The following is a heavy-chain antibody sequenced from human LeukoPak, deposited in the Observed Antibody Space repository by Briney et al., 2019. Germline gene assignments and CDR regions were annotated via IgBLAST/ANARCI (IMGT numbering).Heavy chain of an antibody. CDR2: ISYDGSNK. J-gene: IGHJ4*02. D-gene: IGHD3-16*01. CDR3: ARVIPSFGGVDY. CDR1: GFTFSSYG. V-gene: IGHV3-30*19. Sequence: GGSLRLSCAASGFTFSSYGMHWVRQAPGKGLEWVAVISYDGSNKYYADSVKGRFTISRDNSKNTLYLQMNSLRAEDTAVYYCARVIPSFGGVDYWGQGTLVTVSS.